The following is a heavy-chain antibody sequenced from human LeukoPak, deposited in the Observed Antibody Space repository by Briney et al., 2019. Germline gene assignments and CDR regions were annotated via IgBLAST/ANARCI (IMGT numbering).Heavy chain of an antibody. CDR2: IYYSGST. V-gene: IGHV4-59*01. CDR1: GGSISSYY. Sequence: SETLSLSCTVSGGSISSYYWSWIRQPPGKGLEWIGYIYYSGSTNYNPSLKSRVTISVDTSKNQFSLKLSSVTAADTAVYYCARGRAPDAFDIWGQGTMVTVSS. CDR3: ARGRAPDAFDI. J-gene: IGHJ3*02.